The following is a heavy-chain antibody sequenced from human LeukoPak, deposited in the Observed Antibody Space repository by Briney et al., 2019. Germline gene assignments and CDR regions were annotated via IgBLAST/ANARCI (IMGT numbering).Heavy chain of an antibody. CDR2: IRNDESNK. CDR1: GFTFSSYG. Sequence: GGSLRLSCAASGFTFSSYGMHWVRQAPGKGLEWVAFIRNDESNKYYADSVKGRFTISRDNSKNTLFLDMERLTFEDTAIYYCARDDGSQATSHSDRGALDIWGQGTMVTVS. J-gene: IGHJ3*02. V-gene: IGHV3-30*02. CDR3: ARDDGSQATSHSDRGALDI.